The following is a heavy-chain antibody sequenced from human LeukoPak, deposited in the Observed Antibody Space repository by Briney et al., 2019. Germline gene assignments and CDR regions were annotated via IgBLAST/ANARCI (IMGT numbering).Heavy chain of an antibody. Sequence: SQTLSLTCAISGDSVSSNNAAWNWIRQSPSRGLEWLGRTYYRSKWYNDYAISMKGRITINPDTSKNQFSLQMNSLTPEDTAVYYCARDSSAMFDYWGQETLVAVSS. CDR3: ARDSSAMFDY. CDR1: GDSVSSNNAA. V-gene: IGHV6-1*01. J-gene: IGHJ4*02. CDR2: TYYRSKWYN. D-gene: IGHD2-2*01.